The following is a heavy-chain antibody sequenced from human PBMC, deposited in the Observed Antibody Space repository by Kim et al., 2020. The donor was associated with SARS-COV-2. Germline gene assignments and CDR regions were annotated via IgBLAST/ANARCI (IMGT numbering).Heavy chain of an antibody. D-gene: IGHD3-22*01. CDR1: GFTFSDYA. V-gene: IGHV3-23*01. Sequence: GGSLRLSCTASGFTFSDYAMAWVRQAPGKGLEWVSSLTGSGLTTNYADSVRGRFTISRDNSKNTLYLQMNSLRAEDTALYYCANGDYDGGGYWVSPRPWGNYWGQGTLVTVSS. CDR2: LTGSGLTT. J-gene: IGHJ4*02. CDR3: ANGDYDGGGYWVSPRPWGNY.